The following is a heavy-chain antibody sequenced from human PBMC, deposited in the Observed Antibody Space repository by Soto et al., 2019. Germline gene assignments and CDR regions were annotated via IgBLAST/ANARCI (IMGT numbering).Heavy chain of an antibody. D-gene: IGHD4-17*01. CDR1: GGSISSYY. CDR2: IYTSGST. V-gene: IGHV4-4*07. J-gene: IGHJ6*02. CDR3: ARDVTTVTNEGAYYGMDV. Sequence: PSETLSLTCTVSGGSISSYYWSWIRQPAGKGLEWIGRIYTSGSTNYNPSLKSRVTMSVDTSKNQFSLKLSSVTAADTAVYYCARDVTTVTNEGAYYGMDVWGQGTTVTVSS.